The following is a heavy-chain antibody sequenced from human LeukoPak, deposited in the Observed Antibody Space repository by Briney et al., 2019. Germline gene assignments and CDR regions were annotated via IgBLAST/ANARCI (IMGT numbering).Heavy chain of an antibody. V-gene: IGHV1-2*02. D-gene: IGHD5-24*01. CDR3: ARDWLGWLGWLFDP. J-gene: IGHJ5*02. CDR1: GYTFTGYY. Sequence: ASVKVSCKASGYTFTGYYMHWVRQAPGKGLGGMGWINPNSGGTNYAQKFQGRVTMTRDTSISTAYMELSRLRSDDTAVYYCARDWLGWLGWLFDPWGQGTLVTVSS. CDR2: INPNSGGT.